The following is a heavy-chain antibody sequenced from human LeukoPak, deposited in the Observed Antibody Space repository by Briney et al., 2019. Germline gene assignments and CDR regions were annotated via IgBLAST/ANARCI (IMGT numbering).Heavy chain of an antibody. CDR2: ISYDGSNK. V-gene: IGHV3-30*03. Sequence: GGSLRLSCAASEFTFSSYSMNWVRQAPGKGLEWVAVISYDGSNKYYADSVKGRFTISRDNSKNTLYLQMNSLRAEDTAVYYCAREKSSLASAEWFSGAFDIWGQGTMVTVSS. CDR1: EFTFSSYS. J-gene: IGHJ3*02. D-gene: IGHD3-9*01. CDR3: AREKSSLASAEWFSGAFDI.